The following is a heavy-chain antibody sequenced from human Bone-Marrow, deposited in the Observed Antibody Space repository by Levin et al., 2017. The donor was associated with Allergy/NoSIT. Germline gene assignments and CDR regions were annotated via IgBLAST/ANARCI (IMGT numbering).Heavy chain of an antibody. CDR1: GFTFSSYA. Sequence: GGSLRLSCAASGFTFSSYAMHWVRQAPGKGLEWVAVISYDGSNKYYADSVKGRFTISRDNSKNTLYLQMNSLRAEDTAVYYCAREGPNTAMGHFDYWGQGTLVTVSS. J-gene: IGHJ4*02. D-gene: IGHD5-18*01. CDR2: ISYDGSNK. V-gene: IGHV3-30-3*01. CDR3: AREGPNTAMGHFDY.